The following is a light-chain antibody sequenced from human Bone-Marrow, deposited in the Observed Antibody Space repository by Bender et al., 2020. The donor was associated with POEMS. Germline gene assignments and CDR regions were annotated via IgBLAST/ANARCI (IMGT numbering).Light chain of an antibody. V-gene: IGLV2-14*02. CDR1: SSDVGSYNL. CDR2: EVN. CDR3: AVWDDSLNGWV. Sequence: QSALTQPASVSGSPGQSITISCTGTSSDVGSYNLVSWYQQHPGKAPKLIIYEVNKRPSGVSHRFSGSKSGTSASLAISGLQSEDEADYYCAVWDDSLNGWVFGGGTKLTVL. J-gene: IGLJ3*02.